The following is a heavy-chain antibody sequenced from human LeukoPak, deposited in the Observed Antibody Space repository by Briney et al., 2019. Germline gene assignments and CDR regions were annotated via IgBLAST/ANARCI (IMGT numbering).Heavy chain of an antibody. CDR1: GGSFSSYS. D-gene: IGHD3-10*01. V-gene: IGHV1-69*05. CDR2: IIPIFGAT. CDR3: ARASSDMYDFEI. J-gene: IGHJ3*02. Sequence: ASVKVSCKASGGSFSSYSINWVRQAPGQGLEWMGRIIPIFGATKNAQNFQGRVTITTDESTSTVYMELSSLRSEDTALYYCARASSDMYDFEIWGQGTMVTVSS.